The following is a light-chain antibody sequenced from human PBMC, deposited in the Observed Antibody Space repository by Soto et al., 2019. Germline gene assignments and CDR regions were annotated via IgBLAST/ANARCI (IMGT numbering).Light chain of an antibody. CDR3: SSYTSSSLGG. V-gene: IGLV2-14*01. CDR2: DVS. J-gene: IGLJ1*01. Sequence: QSALTQPASVSGSPGQSITISCTGTSSDVGGYNYVSWYQQHPGKAPKLMIYDVSNRPSGVSNRFSGSKSGNTASLTISGLQAEDEADYYCSSYTSSSLGGFGPGTKLTGL. CDR1: SSDVGGYNY.